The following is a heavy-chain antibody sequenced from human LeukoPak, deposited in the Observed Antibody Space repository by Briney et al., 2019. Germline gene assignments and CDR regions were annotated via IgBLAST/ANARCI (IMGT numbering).Heavy chain of an antibody. CDR1: GGSIITSSYY. D-gene: IGHD5-24*01. Sequence: SETLSLICSVSGGSIITSSYYWGWIRQPPGKGLEWIGNVSYSGDSYYNPSLKSRVTISVDTSENQFSLKLTSVTATDTAVYYCAAIEMAPTNYFDYWGQGMLVTVSS. CDR2: VSYSGDS. CDR3: AAIEMAPTNYFDY. V-gene: IGHV4-39*01. J-gene: IGHJ4*02.